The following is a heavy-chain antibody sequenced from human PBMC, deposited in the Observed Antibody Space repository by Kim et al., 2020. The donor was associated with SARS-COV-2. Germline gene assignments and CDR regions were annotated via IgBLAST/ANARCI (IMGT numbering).Heavy chain of an antibody. J-gene: IGHJ5*02. CDR3: AKIPYGGSPVP. V-gene: IGHV3-23*01. CDR2: INHSGGT. Sequence: GGSLRLSCGASGFTFASYAMMWVRQAPGTGLEWVSSINHSGGTYYADSVKGRFTISRDNSKNTVYLQMDSLKAEDTAIYFCAKIPYGGSPVPWGQGALVT. D-gene: IGHD5-12*01. CDR1: GFTFASYA.